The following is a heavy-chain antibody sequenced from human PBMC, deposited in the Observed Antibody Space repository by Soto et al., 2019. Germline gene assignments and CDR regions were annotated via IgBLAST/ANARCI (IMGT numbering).Heavy chain of an antibody. V-gene: IGHV4-59*12. J-gene: IGHJ4*02. D-gene: IGHD1-26*01. CDR2: IYYSGST. CDR1: GGSISSYY. Sequence: SETLSLTCTVSGGSISSYYWSWIRQPPGKGLEWIGYIYYSGSTNYNPSLKSRVTISVDTSKNQFSLKLSSVTAADTAVYYCVRDDFGLGIDYWGLGTLVTVSS. CDR3: VRDDFGLGIDY.